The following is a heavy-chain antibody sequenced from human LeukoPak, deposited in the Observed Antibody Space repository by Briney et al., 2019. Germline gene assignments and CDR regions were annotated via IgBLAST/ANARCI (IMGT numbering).Heavy chain of an antibody. Sequence: SETLSLTCAVYGGSFSGYYWSWIRQPPGKGLEWIGEINHSGSTNYNPSLKSRVTISVDTSKNQFSLKLSSVTAADTAVYYCARAPLLYYYDSSGGRQYFDLWGRGTLVTVSS. D-gene: IGHD3-22*01. J-gene: IGHJ2*01. CDR2: INHSGST. V-gene: IGHV4-34*01. CDR1: GGSFSGYY. CDR3: ARAPLLYYYDSSGGRQYFDL.